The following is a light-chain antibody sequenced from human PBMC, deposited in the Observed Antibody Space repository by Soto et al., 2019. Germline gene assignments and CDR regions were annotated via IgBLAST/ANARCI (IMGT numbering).Light chain of an antibody. V-gene: IGKV3-11*01. CDR2: DAS. CDR3: QHRSNWPLT. J-gene: IGKJ4*01. Sequence: EIVLTQSPATLSLSPGEGATLSCRASQSVSSYLAWYQQKPGQAPRLLIYDASNRATGIPARFSGSGSGTDFTLTISSLEPEDFAVHYCQHRSNWPLTFGGGTKVDIK. CDR1: QSVSSY.